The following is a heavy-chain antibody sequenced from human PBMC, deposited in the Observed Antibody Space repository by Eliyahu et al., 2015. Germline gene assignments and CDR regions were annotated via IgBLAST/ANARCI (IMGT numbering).Heavy chain of an antibody. Sequence: QVQLQQWGAGLVKPSETLSLTCGVYGGSFSDSYWAWIRQPPGKGLEWIGDISHPGSTNYNPSLKSRVAISVDTSKNQFSLKLTSVTAADTAVYYCAARGEKKVYGALHLTGHLLGWFDPWGQGTLVTVSS. CDR3: AARGEKKVYGALHLTGHLLGWFDP. V-gene: IGHV4-34*02. CDR2: ISHPGST. J-gene: IGHJ5*02. CDR1: GGSFSDSY. D-gene: IGHD6-6*01.